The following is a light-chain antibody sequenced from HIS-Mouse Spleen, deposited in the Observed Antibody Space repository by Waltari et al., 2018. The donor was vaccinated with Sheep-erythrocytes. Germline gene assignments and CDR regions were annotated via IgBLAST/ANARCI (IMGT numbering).Light chain of an antibody. J-gene: IGLJ3*02. CDR2: EGS. Sequence: QSALTQPASVSGSPGQSINISCTGTSSDVGSYNLVSWYQQHPGKAPKRMIYEGSKRPSGVSNRFSGSKSGNTASLTISGLQAEDEADYYCCSYAGSSTPWVFGGGTKLTVL. V-gene: IGLV2-23*01. CDR3: CSYAGSSTPWV. CDR1: SSDVGSYNL.